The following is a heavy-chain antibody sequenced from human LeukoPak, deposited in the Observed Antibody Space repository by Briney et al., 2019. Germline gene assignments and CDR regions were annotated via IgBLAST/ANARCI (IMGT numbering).Heavy chain of an antibody. J-gene: IGHJ3*02. CDR2: IIPIFGTA. CDR3: ATSFAGYSPDAFDI. D-gene: IGHD6-13*01. CDR1: GGTFSSYA. Sequence: GASVKVSCKASGGTFSSYAISWVRQAPGQVLEWMGGIIPIFGTANYAQKFQGRVTITADKSTSTAYMELSSLRSEDTAVYYCATSFAGYSPDAFDIWGQGTMVTVSS. V-gene: IGHV1-69*06.